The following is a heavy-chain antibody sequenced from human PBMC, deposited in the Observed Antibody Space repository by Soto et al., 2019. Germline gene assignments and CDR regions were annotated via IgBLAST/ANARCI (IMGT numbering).Heavy chain of an antibody. CDR3: ARSYYDRSGYAVDP. Sequence: SSETLSLTCTVSGGSISSGDYYWSWIRQPPGKGLEWIGYIYYSGSTYYNPSLKSRVTISVDTSKNQFSLKLSSVTAADTAVYYCARSYYDRSGYAVDPWGQGTLVTVSS. D-gene: IGHD3-22*01. V-gene: IGHV4-30-4*01. CDR2: IYYSGST. CDR1: GGSISSGDYY. J-gene: IGHJ5*02.